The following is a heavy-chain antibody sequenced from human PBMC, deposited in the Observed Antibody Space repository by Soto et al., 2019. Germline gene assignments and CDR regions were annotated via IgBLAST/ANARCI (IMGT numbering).Heavy chain of an antibody. J-gene: IGHJ5*02. Sequence: ASVKVSCKASGYTFTSYYMHWVRQAPGQGLEWMGIINPSGGSTSYAQKFQGRATMTRDTSTSTVYMELSSLRSEDTAVYYCAITGTTTWFDPWGQGTLVTVSS. D-gene: IGHD1-7*01. CDR1: GYTFTSYY. CDR2: INPSGGST. CDR3: AITGTTTWFDP. V-gene: IGHV1-46*03.